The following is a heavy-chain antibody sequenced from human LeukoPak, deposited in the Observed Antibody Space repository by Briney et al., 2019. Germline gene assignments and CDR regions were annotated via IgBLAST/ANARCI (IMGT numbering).Heavy chain of an antibody. CDR2: ISGSGGST. CDR3: AKFNYAPPYFDY. V-gene: IGHV3-23*01. CDR1: GFTFSSYA. J-gene: IGHJ4*02. Sequence: PGGFLRLPCAASGFTFSSYAMSWVRQAPGKGLEWVSAISGSGGSTYYADSVKGRFTISRDNSKNTLHLQMNSLRAEDTAVYYCAKFNYAPPYFDYWGQGTLVTVSS. D-gene: IGHD1-7*01.